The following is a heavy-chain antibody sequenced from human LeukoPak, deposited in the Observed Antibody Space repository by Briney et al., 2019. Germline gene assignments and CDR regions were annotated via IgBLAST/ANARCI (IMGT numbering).Heavy chain of an antibody. Sequence: GGSLRLSCAASGFTFSRYAMSWVRQAPGKGLEWVSAISGSGDSTYYADSVKGRFTISSDNSKNTLYLQMNSLRAEDAAVYYCAKDRVYYGDYGALFDYWGQGTLVTVSS. J-gene: IGHJ4*02. CDR3: AKDRVYYGDYGALFDY. V-gene: IGHV3-23*01. CDR1: GFTFSRYA. D-gene: IGHD4-17*01. CDR2: ISGSGDST.